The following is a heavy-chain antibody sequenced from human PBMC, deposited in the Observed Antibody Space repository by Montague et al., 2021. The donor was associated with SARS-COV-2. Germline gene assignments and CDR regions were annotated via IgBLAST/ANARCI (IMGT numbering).Heavy chain of an antibody. Sequence: TLSLTCTVSRGSIRSGDYYWNWIRQSPGKGLEWIGYTYNSDRTNYNPSLESRVSITANTSKNKLSLKMSTVTAADTAVYYCARIGGSAGDFWGQGTLVTVSS. D-gene: IGHD6-25*01. V-gene: IGHV4-30-4*08. CDR3: ARIGGSAGDF. CDR1: RGSIRSGDYY. CDR2: TYNSDRT. J-gene: IGHJ4*02.